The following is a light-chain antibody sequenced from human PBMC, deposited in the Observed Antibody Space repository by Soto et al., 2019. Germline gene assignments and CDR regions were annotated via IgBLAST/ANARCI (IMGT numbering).Light chain of an antibody. CDR1: SSDVGAYNY. CDR3: TSYASTDRFFYG. V-gene: IGLV2-8*01. J-gene: IGLJ1*01. Sequence: QSALTQPPSASGSPGQSVTISCTGTSSDVGAYNYVSWYQQLPGKAPKLIIYEVSKRPSGVPDRFSGSKSGNTASLTVPGLQAEDEADYYCTSYASTDRFFYGLGTGTKVTV. CDR2: EVS.